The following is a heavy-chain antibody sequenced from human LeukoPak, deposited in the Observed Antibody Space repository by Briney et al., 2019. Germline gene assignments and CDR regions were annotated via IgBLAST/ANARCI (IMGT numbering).Heavy chain of an antibody. J-gene: IGHJ4*02. V-gene: IGHV1-18*01. CDR1: GYTFTNYG. Sequence: ASVKVSCKTSGYTFTNYGITWVRQAPGQGLEWMGWIGTVTGSTNYAQKLQGRFTMTTDTSTSTAYMEVRTLRSDDTAVYYCATLYGDHPYFDFWGQGTLVTVSS. CDR3: ATLYGDHPYFDF. D-gene: IGHD4-17*01. CDR2: IGTVTGST.